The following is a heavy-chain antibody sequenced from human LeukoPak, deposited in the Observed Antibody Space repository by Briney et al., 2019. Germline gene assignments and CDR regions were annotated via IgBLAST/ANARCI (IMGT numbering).Heavy chain of an antibody. D-gene: IGHD4-17*01. Sequence: SETLSLTCTVSGGSISSYYWSWIRQPPGKGLEWIGYIYYSGSTSYNPSLKSRVTISVDTSKNQFSLKLSSVTAADTAVYYCARDYGDPYWYFDLWGRGTLVTVSS. CDR1: GGSISSYY. J-gene: IGHJ2*01. CDR3: ARDYGDPYWYFDL. V-gene: IGHV4-59*01. CDR2: IYYSGST.